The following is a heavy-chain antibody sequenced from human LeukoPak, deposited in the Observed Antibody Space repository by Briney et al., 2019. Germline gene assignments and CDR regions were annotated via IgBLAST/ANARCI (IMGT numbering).Heavy chain of an antibody. CDR1: GGFFSGYY. CDR3: ASLNKRDGYISSWSYYSYYMDV. Sequence: SDPLSLSCAVYGGFFSGYYWSWLREPRGEGLEGIGEINHSGSTNYNPSLKSRVSISVDTSKKQFSLKLSSVTAADTAVYYCASLNKRDGYISSWSYYSYYMDVSGKASTLTV. D-gene: IGHD6-13*01. V-gene: IGHV4-34*01. J-gene: IGHJ6*03. CDR2: INHSGST.